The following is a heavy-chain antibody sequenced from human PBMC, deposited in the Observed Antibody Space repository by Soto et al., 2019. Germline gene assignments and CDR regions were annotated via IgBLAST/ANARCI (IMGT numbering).Heavy chain of an antibody. V-gene: IGHV3-15*01. CDR2: IKSKTDGGTT. J-gene: IGHJ6*02. CDR1: GFSFSNAW. Sequence: GGSVRRSCVASGFSFSNAWMSWVRQAPGKGLEWVGRIKSKTDGGTTDYAAPVKGRFTISRDDSKNTVYLQMNSLKTEDTAVYYCTTVAIFGNYYYGMDVWGQGTTVTVSS. D-gene: IGHD3-9*01. CDR3: TTVAIFGNYYYGMDV.